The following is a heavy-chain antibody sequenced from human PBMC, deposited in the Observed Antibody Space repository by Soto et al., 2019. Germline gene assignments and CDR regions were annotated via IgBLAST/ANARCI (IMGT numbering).Heavy chain of an antibody. CDR3: AKDRFVAGNFFFDY. CDR2: ISGSGGST. V-gene: IGHV3-23*01. D-gene: IGHD6-19*01. J-gene: IGHJ4*02. Sequence: EVQLLESGGGLVQPGGSLRLSCAASGFTFSSYAMSWVRQAPGKGLEWVSAISGSGGSTYYADSVKGRFTISRDNSKDKLYLEMNSLRAEETAVYYCAKDRFVAGNFFFDYWGQGTLVTVSS. CDR1: GFTFSSYA.